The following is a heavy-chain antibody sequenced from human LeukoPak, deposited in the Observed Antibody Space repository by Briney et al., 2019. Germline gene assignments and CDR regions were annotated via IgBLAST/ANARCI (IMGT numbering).Heavy chain of an antibody. CDR2: ISYYGSDK. V-gene: IGHV3-30*04. D-gene: IGHD2-2*01. CDR3: ARSSCSSTRCVGTIDY. CDR1: GFTFSSYA. J-gene: IGHJ4*02. Sequence: LTGGSLRLSCAASGFTFSSYAMHWVRQAPGKGLEWVAVISYYGSDKYYADSVKGRFTISRDNSKNTLYPQMNSLRAEDTAVYYCARSSCSSTRCVGTIDYWGQGTLVTVSS.